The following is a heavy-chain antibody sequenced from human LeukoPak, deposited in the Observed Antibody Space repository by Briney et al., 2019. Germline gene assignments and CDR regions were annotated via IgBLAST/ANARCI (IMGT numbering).Heavy chain of an antibody. CDR3: AELGITMIGGV. CDR1: GFTFSSYS. Sequence: GGSLRLSCAASGFTFSSYSTNWVRQAPGKGLEWVSYISSSSSTIYYADSVKGRFTISRDNAKNSLYLQMNSLRAEDTAVYYCAELGITMIGGVWGKGTTVTISS. V-gene: IGHV3-48*04. J-gene: IGHJ6*04. CDR2: ISSSSSTI. D-gene: IGHD3-10*02.